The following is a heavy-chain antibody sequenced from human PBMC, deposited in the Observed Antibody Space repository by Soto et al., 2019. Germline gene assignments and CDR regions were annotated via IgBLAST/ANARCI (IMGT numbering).Heavy chain of an antibody. Sequence: QVQLVESGGGVVQPGGSLRLSCAASGFPSSAYAIHWVRQAPGKGLEWVAVISYEGSNRFYADSVKGRFTVSRDNSKNVVYLQMNSLSGEDTAVFYCAKHYGDYNFNYGMDVWGQGTTVTVSS. CDR3: AKHYGDYNFNYGMDV. CDR1: GFPSSAYA. D-gene: IGHD4-17*01. V-gene: IGHV3-30*18. J-gene: IGHJ6*02. CDR2: ISYEGSNR.